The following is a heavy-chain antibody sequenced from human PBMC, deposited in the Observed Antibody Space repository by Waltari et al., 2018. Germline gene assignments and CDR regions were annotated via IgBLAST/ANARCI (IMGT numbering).Heavy chain of an antibody. D-gene: IGHD3-22*01. Sequence: EVQLVESGGGLIQPGGSLRLSCAASGFTVSSNYMSWVRQAPGKGLEGGSGIYSGERTYYAEYVKGRFTISRDNSKNTLYLQMNRLRAEDTAVYYCARAGADSGGYYPCDYWGQGTLVTVSS. J-gene: IGHJ4*02. CDR3: ARAGADSGGYYPCDY. CDR1: GFTVSSNY. CDR2: IYSGERT. V-gene: IGHV3-53*01.